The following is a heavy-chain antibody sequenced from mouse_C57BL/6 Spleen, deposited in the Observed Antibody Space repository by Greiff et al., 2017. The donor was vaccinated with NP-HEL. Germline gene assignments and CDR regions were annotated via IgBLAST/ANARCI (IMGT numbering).Heavy chain of an antibody. CDR3: ARHYDYDDGYAMDY. D-gene: IGHD2-4*01. CDR1: AYTFTDYN. CDR2: INPNNGGT. V-gene: IGHV1-22*01. J-gene: IGHJ4*01. Sequence: EVQLQQSGPELVKPGASVKMSCKASAYTFTDYNMHWVKQSHGKSLEWIGYINPNNGGTSYNQKFKGKATLTVNKSSSTAYMELRSLTSEDSAVYYCARHYDYDDGYAMDYWGQGTSVTVSS.